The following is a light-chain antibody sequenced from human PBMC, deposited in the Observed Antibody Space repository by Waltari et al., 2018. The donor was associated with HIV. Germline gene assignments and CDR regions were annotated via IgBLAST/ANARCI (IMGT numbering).Light chain of an antibody. CDR2: GAS. J-gene: IGKJ4*01. Sequence: EIVMTQSPATLSVSPGERATLSCRASQGVNSNLAWYQQKPGQAPRHLIYGASTRATGIPARFSGSGSGTEFTLTITSLQSEDFAVYYCQQYNNWPGYTFGGGTKVEIK. V-gene: IGKV3-15*01. CDR3: QQYNNWPGYT. CDR1: QGVNSN.